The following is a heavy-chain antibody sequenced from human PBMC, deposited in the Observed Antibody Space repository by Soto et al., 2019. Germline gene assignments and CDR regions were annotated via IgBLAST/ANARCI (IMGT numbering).Heavy chain of an antibody. D-gene: IGHD2-15*01. CDR2: IRSKANSYAT. V-gene: IGHV3-73*01. Sequence: GGSLRLSCAASGFTFSGSAMHWVRQASGKGLEWVGRIRSKANSYATAYAASVKGRFTISRDDSKNTAYLQMNSLKTEDTAVYYCIAVVVVAAQSPSDAFDIWGQGTMVTVSS. CDR1: GFTFSGSA. CDR3: IAVVVVAAQSPSDAFDI. J-gene: IGHJ3*02.